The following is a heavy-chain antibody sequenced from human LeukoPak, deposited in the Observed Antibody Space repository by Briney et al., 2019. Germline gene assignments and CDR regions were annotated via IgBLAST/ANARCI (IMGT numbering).Heavy chain of an antibody. CDR3: AIPYDSSGYYSLDY. Sequence: PGGSLRLSCAASGFTFSSYSMNWVRQAPGKELEWVSSISSSSSYIYYADSVKGRFTISRDNAKNSLYLQMNSLRAEDTAVYYCAIPYDSSGYYSLDYWGQGTLVTVSS. CDR2: ISSSSSYI. J-gene: IGHJ4*02. CDR1: GFTFSSYS. D-gene: IGHD3-22*01. V-gene: IGHV3-21*01.